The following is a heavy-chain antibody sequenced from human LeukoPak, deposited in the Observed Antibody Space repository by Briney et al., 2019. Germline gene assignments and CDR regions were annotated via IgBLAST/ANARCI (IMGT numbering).Heavy chain of an antibody. V-gene: IGHV3-74*01. D-gene: IGHD5-18*01. Sequence: GGSLRLSCAASGFTFSSYWMHWVRQAPGKGLVWVSRINSDGSSTSYADSVKGRFIISRDNAKNTLYLQMNSLRAEDTAVYYCARLGMGGYGPHFDYWGQGTLVTVSS. CDR3: ARLGMGGYGPHFDY. CDR2: INSDGSST. CDR1: GFTFSSYW. J-gene: IGHJ4*02.